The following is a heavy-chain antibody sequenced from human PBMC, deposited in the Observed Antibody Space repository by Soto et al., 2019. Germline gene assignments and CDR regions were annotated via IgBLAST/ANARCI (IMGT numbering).Heavy chain of an antibody. J-gene: IGHJ6*03. Sequence: EVQLVESGGGLVQPGGSLRLSCAASGFTFSDHYMDWVRQAPGKGLEWVGRTRNKAKSYTKEYAASVKGRFTISRDDSKNSLYLQMNSLKTEDTAVYYCARSSTVNTYYYMDVWGKGTTVTVSS. CDR2: TRNKAKSYTK. D-gene: IGHD4-4*01. CDR1: GFTFSDHY. CDR3: ARSSTVNTYYYMDV. V-gene: IGHV3-72*01.